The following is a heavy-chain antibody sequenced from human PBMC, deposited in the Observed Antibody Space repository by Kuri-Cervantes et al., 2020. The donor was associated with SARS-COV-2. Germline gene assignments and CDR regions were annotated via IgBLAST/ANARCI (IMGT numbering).Heavy chain of an antibody. Sequence: GESLKISCAASGFTFSSYAMSWVRQAPGKGLEWVSAISGSGGSTYYADSVKGRFTISRDNSKNTLYLQMNSLRAEDTAVYYRATVTPDIVVVPAAIPGAFDIWGQGTMVTVSS. CDR1: GFTFSSYA. J-gene: IGHJ3*02. CDR2: ISGSGGST. D-gene: IGHD2-2*02. CDR3: ATVTPDIVVVPAAIPGAFDI. V-gene: IGHV3-23*01.